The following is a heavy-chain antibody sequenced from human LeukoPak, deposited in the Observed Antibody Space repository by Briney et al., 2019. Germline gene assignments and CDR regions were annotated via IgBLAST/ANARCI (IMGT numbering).Heavy chain of an antibody. D-gene: IGHD3-22*01. CDR1: GFTFSSYA. CDR3: AKIYDSSGYYYLQSFDY. V-gene: IGHV3-23*01. Sequence: GGSLRLSCAASGFTFSSYAMSWVRQAPGKGLEWVSAISGSGGSTYYADSVKGRFTISRDNSKNTLYLQMNSLRAEDTAVYYCAKIYDSSGYYYLQSFDYWGQGTLVTVSS. J-gene: IGHJ4*02. CDR2: ISGSGGST.